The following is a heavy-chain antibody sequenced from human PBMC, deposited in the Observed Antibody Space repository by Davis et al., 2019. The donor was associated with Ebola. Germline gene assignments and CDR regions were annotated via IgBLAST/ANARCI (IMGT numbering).Heavy chain of an antibody. CDR1: GFTFSSYA. CDR3: ARDRVGMVFDL. V-gene: IGHV3-30-3*01. Sequence: PGGSLRLSCAASGFTFSSYAMHWVRQAPGKGLEWVAVISYDGSNKYYADSVKGRFTISRDNSKNTLYLQMNSLRAEDTAVYYCARDRVGMVFDLWGRGTLVTVSS. J-gene: IGHJ2*01. D-gene: IGHD2-21*01. CDR2: ISYDGSNK.